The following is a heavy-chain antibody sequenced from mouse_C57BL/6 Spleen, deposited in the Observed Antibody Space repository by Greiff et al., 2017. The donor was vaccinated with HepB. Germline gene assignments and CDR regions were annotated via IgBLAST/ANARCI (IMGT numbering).Heavy chain of an antibody. D-gene: IGHD1-1*01. Sequence: VQLQQSGAELVRPGASVKLSCTASGFNIKDDYMHWVKQRPEQGLEWIGWIDPENGDTEYASKFQGKATITADTSSNTAYLQLSSLTSEDTAVYYCTTELRGGGFAYWGQGTLVTVSA. CDR1: GFNIKDDY. J-gene: IGHJ3*01. V-gene: IGHV14-4*01. CDR3: TTELRGGGFAY. CDR2: IDPENGDT.